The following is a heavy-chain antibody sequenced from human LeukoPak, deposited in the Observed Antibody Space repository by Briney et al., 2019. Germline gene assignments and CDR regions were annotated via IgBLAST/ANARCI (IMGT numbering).Heavy chain of an antibody. CDR1: GFTFNIYW. CDR3: ARDRDSGYHDAFDI. J-gene: IGHJ3*02. CDR2: INSDGSST. Sequence: PGGSLRLSCAASGFTFNIYWMHWVRQAPGKGLVWVSRINSDGSSTGYADSVKGRFTISRDNAKNTLYLQMNSLRAEDTAVYYCARDRDSGYHDAFDIWGQGTMVTVSS. V-gene: IGHV3-74*01. D-gene: IGHD3-10*01.